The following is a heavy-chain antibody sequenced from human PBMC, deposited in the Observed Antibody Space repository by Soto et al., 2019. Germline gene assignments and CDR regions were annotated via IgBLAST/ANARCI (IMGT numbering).Heavy chain of an antibody. V-gene: IGHV3-53*01. CDR2: IYSDGST. CDR1: GFTVSSNY. Sequence: EVQLVESGGGLIQPGGSLRLSCAASGFTVSSNYMNWVRQAPGKGLEWVSVIYSDGSTYYADSVKGRFTISRDNSKNTLYLQMNSLRAEDTAVYYCARNYDSTAGGAFDIWGQGTRVTVSS. J-gene: IGHJ3*02. CDR3: ARNYDSTAGGAFDI. D-gene: IGHD3-22*01.